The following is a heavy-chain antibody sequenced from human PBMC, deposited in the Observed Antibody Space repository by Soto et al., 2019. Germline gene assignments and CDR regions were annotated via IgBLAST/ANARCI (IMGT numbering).Heavy chain of an antibody. J-gene: IGHJ4*02. V-gene: IGHV1-2*04. Sequence: GASVKVSCKASGYTFTGYYMHWVRQAPGQGLEWMGWIIPNSGGTNYAQKFQGWVTMTRDTSTSTAYMELSRLRSEDTAVYYCARGPPYYYDSSGYYFDYWGQGTLVTVSS. CDR3: ARGPPYYYDSSGYYFDY. CDR2: IIPNSGGT. D-gene: IGHD3-22*01. CDR1: GYTFTGYY.